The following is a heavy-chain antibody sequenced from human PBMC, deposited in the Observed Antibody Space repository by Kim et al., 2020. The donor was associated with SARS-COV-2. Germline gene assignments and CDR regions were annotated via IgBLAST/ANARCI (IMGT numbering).Heavy chain of an antibody. D-gene: IGHD5-12*01. CDR3: ARESEGGYDPDYYYYGMDV. V-gene: IGHV1-18*01. CDR2: ISAYNGNT. J-gene: IGHJ6*02. CDR1: GYTFTSYG. Sequence: ASVKVSCKASGYTFTSYGISWVRQAPGQGLEWMGWISAYNGNTNYAQKLQGRVTMTTDTSTSTAYMELRSLRSDDTAVYYCARESEGGYDPDYYYYGMDVWGQGTTVTVSS.